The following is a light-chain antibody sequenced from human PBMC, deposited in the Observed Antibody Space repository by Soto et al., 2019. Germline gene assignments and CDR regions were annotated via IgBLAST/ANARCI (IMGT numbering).Light chain of an antibody. CDR1: QSVRNY. Sequence: IGVTKSAITMTLSPGETATLSCRASQSVRNYLAWYQQKPGQAPRLLIYDASNRATGIPDRFSGSGSGTDFTLTISGLEPEDFAVYYCQQYGSSRTFGQGTKVDIK. CDR3: QQYGSSRT. CDR2: DAS. J-gene: IGKJ1*01. V-gene: IGKV3-20*01.